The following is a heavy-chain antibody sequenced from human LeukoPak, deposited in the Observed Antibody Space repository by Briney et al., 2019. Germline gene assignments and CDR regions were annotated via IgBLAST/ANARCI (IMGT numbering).Heavy chain of an antibody. D-gene: IGHD6-13*01. CDR2: IYSSGST. CDR3: AKDPHRSYISSLNGWFDP. Sequence: SETLSLTCTVSGDSINNYYWNWIRQRAGKGLEWIGRIYSSGSTNYNPSLKGRVSMSVDTSKDQFSLKLNSVTAADTAVYYCAKDPHRSYISSLNGWFDPWGQGTLVTVSS. J-gene: IGHJ5*02. CDR1: GDSINNYY. V-gene: IGHV4-4*07.